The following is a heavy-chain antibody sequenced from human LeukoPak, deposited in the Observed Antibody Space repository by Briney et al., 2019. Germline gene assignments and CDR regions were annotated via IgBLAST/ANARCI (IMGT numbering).Heavy chain of an antibody. CDR3: ARSRGKDYYYYYMDV. D-gene: IGHD6-19*01. CDR2: IYYSGST. J-gene: IGHJ6*03. V-gene: IGHV4-39*07. Sequence: KSSETLSLTCTVSGGSISSSSYYWGWIRQPPGKGLEWIGSIYYSGSTYYNPSLKSRVTISVDTSKNQFSLKLSSVTAADTAVYYCARSRGKDYYYYYMDVWGKGTTVTVSS. CDR1: GGSISSSSYY.